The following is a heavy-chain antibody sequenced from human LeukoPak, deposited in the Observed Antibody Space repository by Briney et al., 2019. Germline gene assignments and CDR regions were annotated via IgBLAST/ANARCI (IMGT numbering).Heavy chain of an antibody. V-gene: IGHV3-23*01. Sequence: GGSLRLSCAASGFTFSSYAMSWVRQAPGKGLEWVSAISGSGGSTYYADSVKGRFTISRNNSKNTLYLQMNSLRAEDTAVYYCAKDPLYYYDSSGYYSYYCGEGTLVTVSS. CDR2: ISGSGGST. D-gene: IGHD3-22*01. J-gene: IGHJ4*02. CDR3: AKDPLYYYDSSGYYSYY. CDR1: GFTFSSYA.